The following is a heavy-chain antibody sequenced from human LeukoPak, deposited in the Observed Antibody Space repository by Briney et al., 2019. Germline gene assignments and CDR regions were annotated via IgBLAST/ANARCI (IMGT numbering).Heavy chain of an antibody. Sequence: PGGSLRLSCAASGFTFSSYGMHWVRQAPGKGLEWVAFIRYDGTNKYYADSVKGRFAISRDNSKNTLYLQMNSLRAEDTAVYYCATSVRAYFDYWGQGTLVTVSS. CDR3: ATSVRAYFDY. CDR1: GFTFSSYG. V-gene: IGHV3-30*02. D-gene: IGHD5/OR15-5a*01. J-gene: IGHJ4*02. CDR2: IRYDGTNK.